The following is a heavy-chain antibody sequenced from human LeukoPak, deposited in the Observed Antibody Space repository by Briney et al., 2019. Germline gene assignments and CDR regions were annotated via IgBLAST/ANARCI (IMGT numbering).Heavy chain of an antibody. Sequence: GGSLRLSCAASGFTFSSHWMSWVRQAPGKGLEWVANIKQDGSEKYYVDSVKGRFTISRDNAKNSLYLQMNSLRAEDTAVYYCAREGGDYVLDYWGQGTLVTVSS. CDR1: GFTFSSHW. V-gene: IGHV3-7*03. CDR3: AREGGDYVLDY. D-gene: IGHD2-21*02. J-gene: IGHJ4*02. CDR2: IKQDGSEK.